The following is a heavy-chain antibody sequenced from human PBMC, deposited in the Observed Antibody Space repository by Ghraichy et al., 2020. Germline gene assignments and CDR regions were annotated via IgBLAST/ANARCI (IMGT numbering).Heavy chain of an antibody. Sequence: SETLSLTCTVSGGSISSGGYYWSWIRQHPGKGLEWIGYIYYSGSTYYNPSLKSRVTISVDTSKNQFSLKLSSVTAADTAVYYCARGSSSWLYGMDVWGQGTTLTVSS. CDR3: ARGSSSWLYGMDV. V-gene: IGHV4-31*03. CDR1: GGSISSGGYY. CDR2: IYYSGST. J-gene: IGHJ6*02. D-gene: IGHD6-13*01.